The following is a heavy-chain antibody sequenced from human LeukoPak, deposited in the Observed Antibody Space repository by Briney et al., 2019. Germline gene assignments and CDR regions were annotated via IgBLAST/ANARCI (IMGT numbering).Heavy chain of an antibody. V-gene: IGHV3-33*08. CDR3: ARDPGGVLEHFDWLSVKVLDY. Sequence: GGSLRLSCAASGFTFSSYAMHWVRQAPGKGLEWVAVIWSDGSNKYYADSVKGRFTISRDISKNTLYLQMNSLRAEDTAVYYCARDPGGVLEHFDWLSVKVLDYWGQGTLVTVSS. D-gene: IGHD3-9*01. CDR2: IWSDGSNK. CDR1: GFTFSSYA. J-gene: IGHJ4*02.